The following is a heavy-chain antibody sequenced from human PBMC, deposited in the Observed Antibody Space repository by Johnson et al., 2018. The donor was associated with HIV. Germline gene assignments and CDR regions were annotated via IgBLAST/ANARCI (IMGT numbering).Heavy chain of an antibody. D-gene: IGHD5-12*01. CDR3: ASAFPPSGYDFRGRSYAFDI. Sequence: QVLLVESGGGLVKPGGSLRLSCAASGFTFSSYGMHWVRQAPGKGLGWVAFISYDGSYKYYADSVKGRFTISSDNSKNTLYLQMNSLRAEDTAVYYCASAFPPSGYDFRGRSYAFDIWGQGTMVTVS. V-gene: IGHV3-30*03. CDR1: GFTFSSYG. J-gene: IGHJ3*02. CDR2: ISYDGSYK.